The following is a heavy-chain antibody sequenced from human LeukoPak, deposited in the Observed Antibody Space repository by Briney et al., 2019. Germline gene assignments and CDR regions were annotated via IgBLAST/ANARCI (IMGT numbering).Heavy chain of an antibody. CDR1: GGTFSSYA. J-gene: IGHJ6*04. V-gene: IGHV1-69*06. CDR2: IIPIFGTA. D-gene: IGHD2-15*01. Sequence: SVKVSCKASGGTFSSYAISCVRQAPGQGLEWMGGIIPIFGTANYAQKFQGRVTITADKSTSTAYMELSSLRSEDTAVYYCARDIVVVVAGEGYYYYGMDVWGKGTTVTVSS. CDR3: ARDIVVVVAGEGYYYYGMDV.